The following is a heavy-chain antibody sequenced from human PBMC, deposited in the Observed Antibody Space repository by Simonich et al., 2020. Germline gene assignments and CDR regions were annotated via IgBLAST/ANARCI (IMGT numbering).Heavy chain of an antibody. D-gene: IGHD3-16*01. Sequence: EVQLVESGGGLVKPGGSLRLSCAASGFTFSSYSMNWVRQAPGKGLWWVSSISSSISYIYYADSVKGRCTISRDNAKNSLYLQMNSLRAEDTAVYYCAREQARGGAFDIWGQGTMVTVSS. CDR2: ISSSISYI. V-gene: IGHV3-21*01. CDR3: AREQARGGAFDI. J-gene: IGHJ3*02. CDR1: GFTFSSYS.